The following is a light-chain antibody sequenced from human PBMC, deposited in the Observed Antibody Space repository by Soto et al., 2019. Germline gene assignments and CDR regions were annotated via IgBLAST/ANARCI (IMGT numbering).Light chain of an antibody. V-gene: IGKV1-39*01. Sequence: DFQMTQSPSSLSASVGDRVTITCRESQSISSYLNWYQQKPAKAPNLLSYSASKLHSWVPSRFSGSESGTDFPLFSISMQPEDFAPYFCQQSYRNPLTFGGG. CDR2: SAS. CDR3: QQSYRNPLT. CDR1: QSISSY. J-gene: IGKJ4*01.